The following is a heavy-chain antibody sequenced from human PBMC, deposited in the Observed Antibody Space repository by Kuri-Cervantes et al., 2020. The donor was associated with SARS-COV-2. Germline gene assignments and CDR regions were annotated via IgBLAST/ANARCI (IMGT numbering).Heavy chain of an antibody. Sequence: GGSLSLSCAASGFTFSSYAMSWVRQAPGKGLELVSAISGSGGSTYYADSVKGRFTISRDNSKNTLYLQMNSLGAEDTAVYYCAKCSDIAAAGQTDYWGQGTLVTVSS. CDR3: AKCSDIAAAGQTDY. CDR2: ISGSGGST. J-gene: IGHJ4*02. D-gene: IGHD6-13*01. CDR1: GFTFSSYA. V-gene: IGHV3-23*01.